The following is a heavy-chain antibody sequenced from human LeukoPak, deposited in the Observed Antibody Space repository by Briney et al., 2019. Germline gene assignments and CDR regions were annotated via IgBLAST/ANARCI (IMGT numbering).Heavy chain of an antibody. Sequence: SETLSLTCTVSGGSISSSIYYWGWIRQPPGKGLEWIGSIYYNANTYYNPSLKSRITISVDTSKNQFSLRLSSVTAADTAVYYCARVGATPRYYNYYGMDVWGQGTTVTVSS. D-gene: IGHD1-26*01. V-gene: IGHV4-39*07. CDR2: IYYNANT. J-gene: IGHJ6*02. CDR1: GGSISSSIYY. CDR3: ARVGATPRYYNYYGMDV.